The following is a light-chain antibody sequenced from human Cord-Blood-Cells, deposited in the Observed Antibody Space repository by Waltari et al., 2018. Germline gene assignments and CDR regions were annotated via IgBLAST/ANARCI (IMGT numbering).Light chain of an antibody. Sequence: EIVLTQSPATLSLSPGERATLSCRASQGVSSYLAWYPQKPGQAPRLLIYDASNRATGIAARFSGSGSGTDFTLTISSLEPEDFAVYYCQQRSNWPPTFGQGTRLEIK. CDR2: DAS. CDR3: QQRSNWPPT. V-gene: IGKV3-11*01. CDR1: QGVSSY. J-gene: IGKJ5*01.